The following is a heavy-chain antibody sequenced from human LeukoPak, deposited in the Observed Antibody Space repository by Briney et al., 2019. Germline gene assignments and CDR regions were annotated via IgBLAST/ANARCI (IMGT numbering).Heavy chain of an antibody. J-gene: IGHJ4*02. Sequence: ASVKVSCKASGYTFTSYYMHWVRQAPGQGPEWMGLINPTGGSTGYAQKFQGRVTMTRDMSTSTDYMELSSLRSDDTAVYYCARGQACDSSGSDYWGQGTLVTVSS. CDR3: ARGQACDSSGSDY. CDR1: GYTFTSYY. V-gene: IGHV1-46*01. D-gene: IGHD3-22*01. CDR2: INPTGGST.